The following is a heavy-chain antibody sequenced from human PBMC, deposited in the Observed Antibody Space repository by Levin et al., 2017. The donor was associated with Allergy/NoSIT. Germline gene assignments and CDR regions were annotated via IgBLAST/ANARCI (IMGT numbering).Heavy chain of an antibody. V-gene: IGHV4-4*02. CDR1: GGSISSSNW. CDR3: ARSAAVAGTVFDY. D-gene: IGHD6-19*01. J-gene: IGHJ4*02. Sequence: SETLSLTCAVSGGSISSSNWWSWVRQPPGKGLEWIGEIYHSRSTNYNPSLKSRVTISVDKSKNQFSLKVSAVTAADTAVYYCARSAAVAGTVFDYWGQGTLVTVSS. CDR2: IYHSRST.